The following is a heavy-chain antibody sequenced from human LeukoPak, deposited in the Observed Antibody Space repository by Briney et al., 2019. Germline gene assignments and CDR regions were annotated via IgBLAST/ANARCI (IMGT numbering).Heavy chain of an antibody. Sequence: SETLSLTCTGSGGSISSSSYYWGWIRQPPGKGLEWIGSIYYSGSTYYNPSLKSRVTISVDTSKNQFSLKLSSVTAADTAVYYCARHVDAFDIWGQGTMVTVSS. J-gene: IGHJ3*02. CDR3: ARHVDAFDI. CDR2: IYYSGST. CDR1: GGSISSSSYY. V-gene: IGHV4-39*01.